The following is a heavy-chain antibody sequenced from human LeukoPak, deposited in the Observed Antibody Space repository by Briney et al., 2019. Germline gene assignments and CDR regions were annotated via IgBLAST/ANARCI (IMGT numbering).Heavy chain of an antibody. Sequence: TGGSLRLSCAASGFTFSSYAMHWVRQAPGKGLEWVAVISYDGSNKYYADSVKGRFTISRDNSKNTLYLQMNSLRAEDTAVYYCARGGWGIRFLEWFHDGDYWGQGTLVTVSS. CDR3: ARGGWGIRFLEWFHDGDY. CDR1: GFTFSSYA. CDR2: ISYDGSNK. D-gene: IGHD3-3*01. V-gene: IGHV3-30-3*01. J-gene: IGHJ4*02.